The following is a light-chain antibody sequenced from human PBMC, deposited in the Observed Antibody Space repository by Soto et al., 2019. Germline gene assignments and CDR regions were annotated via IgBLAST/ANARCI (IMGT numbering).Light chain of an antibody. CDR2: VNSDGSH. J-gene: IGLJ2*01. Sequence: QLVLTQSPSASASLGASVKLTCTLSSRHNTNAIAWHQQQPKKGPRFLMKVNSDGSHFKGDGIPDRFSGSSSGAERYLTISSLQSEDEADYYWQAWATGIHIFGGGTKLTVL. CDR3: QAWATGIHI. V-gene: IGLV4-69*01. CDR1: SRHNTNA.